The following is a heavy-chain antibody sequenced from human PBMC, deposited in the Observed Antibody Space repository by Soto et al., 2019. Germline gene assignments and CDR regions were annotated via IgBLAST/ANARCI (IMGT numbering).Heavy chain of an antibody. V-gene: IGHV1-69*13. CDR1: RGTFSSYA. J-gene: IGHJ4*02. D-gene: IGHD3-22*01. CDR3: AREAYYYDGSGYYYFDY. Sequence: SVKVSCKASRGTFSSYAISWVRQAPGQGLEWMGGIIPIFGTANYAQKFQGRVTITADESTSTAYMELSSLRTEDTAVYDCAREAYYYDGSGYYYFDYWGQGTLVTVSS. CDR2: IIPIFGTA.